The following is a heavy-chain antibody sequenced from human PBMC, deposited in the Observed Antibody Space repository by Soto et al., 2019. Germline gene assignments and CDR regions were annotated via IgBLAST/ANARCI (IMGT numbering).Heavy chain of an antibody. CDR3: ARGVDDFWAFDY. Sequence: PSETLSLTCAVYGGSFSGYYWSWIRQPPGKGLERIGEINHSGSTNYNPSLKSRVTISVDTSKNQFSLKLSSVTAADTAVYYCARGVDDFWAFDYWGQGTLVTGSS. D-gene: IGHD3-3*01. CDR2: INHSGST. V-gene: IGHV4-34*01. CDR1: GGSFSGYY. J-gene: IGHJ4*02.